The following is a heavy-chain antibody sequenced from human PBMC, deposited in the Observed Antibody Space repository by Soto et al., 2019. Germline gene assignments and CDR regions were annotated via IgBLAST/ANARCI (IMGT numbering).Heavy chain of an antibody. V-gene: IGHV1-18*01. CDR3: AADSRGDALHYYYYGMDV. CDR2: ISAYNGNT. Sequence: ASVKVSCKASGYTFTSYGISWVRQAPGQGLEWMGWISAYNGNTNYAQKFQERVTITRDMSTSTAYMELSSLRSEDTAVYYCAADSRGDALHYYYYGMDVWGQGTTVTVSS. CDR1: GYTFTSYG. D-gene: IGHD2-8*01. J-gene: IGHJ6*02.